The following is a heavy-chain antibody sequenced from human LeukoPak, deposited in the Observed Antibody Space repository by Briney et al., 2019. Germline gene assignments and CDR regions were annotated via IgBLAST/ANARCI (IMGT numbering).Heavy chain of an antibody. CDR3: ARGGTAVAGTTYYYYGMDV. V-gene: IGHV5-51*01. J-gene: IGHJ6*02. Sequence: GESLKISCKGSGYSFTSYWIGWVCQMPGKGLEWMGIIYPGDSDTRYSPSFQGQVTISADKSISTAYLQWSSLKASDTAMYYCARGGTAVAGTTYYYYGMDVWGQGTTVTVSS. CDR1: GYSFTSYW. D-gene: IGHD6-19*01. CDR2: IYPGDSDT.